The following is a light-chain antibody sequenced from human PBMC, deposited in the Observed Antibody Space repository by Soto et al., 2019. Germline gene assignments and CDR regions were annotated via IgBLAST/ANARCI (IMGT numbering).Light chain of an antibody. V-gene: IGKV3D-20*02. CDR3: QHRMNWPLT. CDR2: DVS. J-gene: IGKJ5*01. CDR1: QSVGSSY. Sequence: EIVLTQSPGTLSLSPGERATLSCRASQSVGSSYLTWYQQKPGQAPRLLIYDVSSRATGIPDRFSGSGSGTDFTLTISSLEPEDFAVYYCQHRMNWPLTFGQGTRLEIK.